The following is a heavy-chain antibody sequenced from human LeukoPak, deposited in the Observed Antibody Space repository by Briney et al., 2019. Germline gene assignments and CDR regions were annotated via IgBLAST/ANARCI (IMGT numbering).Heavy chain of an antibody. CDR1: GFTFSSYA. CDR3: AKGYSSSPPRRSYMDV. D-gene: IGHD6-6*01. J-gene: IGHJ6*03. V-gene: IGHV3-23*01. CDR2: ISGSGGST. Sequence: GGSLRLSCAASGFTFSSYAMSWVRQAPGKGLEWVSAISGSGGSTYYADSVKGRFTISGDNSKNTLYLQMNSLRAEDTAVYYCAKGYSSSPPRRSYMDVWGKGTTVTVSS.